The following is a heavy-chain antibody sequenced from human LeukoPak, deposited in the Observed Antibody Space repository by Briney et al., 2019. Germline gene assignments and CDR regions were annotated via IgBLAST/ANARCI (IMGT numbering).Heavy chain of an antibody. J-gene: IGHJ3*02. CDR2: IKQDGSEK. Sequence: PGGSLRLSCAASGFTFSSYWMSWVRQAPGKGLEWVANIKQDGSEKYFVDSVKGRFAISRDNAKNSLYLQMNSLRAEDTAVYYCARYGNGAWLAHYSFEIWGQGTMVTVSS. CDR3: ARYGNGAWLAHYSFEI. D-gene: IGHD6-19*01. V-gene: IGHV3-7*01. CDR1: GFTFSSYW.